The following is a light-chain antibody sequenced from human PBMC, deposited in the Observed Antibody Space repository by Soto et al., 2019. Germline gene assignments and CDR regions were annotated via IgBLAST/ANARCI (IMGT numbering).Light chain of an antibody. CDR2: GNS. CDR3: QSYDSSSLV. J-gene: IGLJ2*01. Sequence: QLVLTQPPSVSGAPGQRVTISCTGSSSNIGAGYDVHWYQQLPGTAPKLLIYGNSNRPSGVPDRFSGSKSGTSASLAITGLQAEDEANYYCQSYDSSSLVFGGGTKLTVL. CDR1: SSNIGAGYD. V-gene: IGLV1-40*01.